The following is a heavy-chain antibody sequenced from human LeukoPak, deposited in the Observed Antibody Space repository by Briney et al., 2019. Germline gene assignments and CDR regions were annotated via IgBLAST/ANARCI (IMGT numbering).Heavy chain of an antibody. D-gene: IGHD2-8*01. Sequence: GGSLRLSCAASGFTFSSYSMNWVRQAPGKGLEWVSYISSSSSTIYYADSVKGRFTISRDNAKNSLYLQMNSLRAEDTAVYYCARVAYCTNGVCRDYWGQGTLVTVSS. J-gene: IGHJ4*02. CDR2: ISSSSSTI. CDR1: GFTFSSYS. CDR3: ARVAYCTNGVCRDY. V-gene: IGHV3-48*01.